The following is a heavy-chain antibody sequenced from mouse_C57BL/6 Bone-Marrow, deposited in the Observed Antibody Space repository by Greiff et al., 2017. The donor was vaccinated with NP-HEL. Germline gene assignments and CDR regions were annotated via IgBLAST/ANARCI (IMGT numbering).Heavy chain of an antibody. CDR3: ARGGVLFYAMDY. D-gene: IGHD1-1*02. Sequence: EVKLMESGGGLVQPGGSLKLSCAASGFTFSDYYMYWVRQTPEKRLEWVAYISNGGGSTYYPDTVQGRFTISRDNAKNTLYLQMIRLKSEDTAMDYGARGGVLFYAMDYWGQGTSVTVSS. CDR2: ISNGGGST. J-gene: IGHJ4*01. CDR1: GFTFSDYY. V-gene: IGHV5-12*01.